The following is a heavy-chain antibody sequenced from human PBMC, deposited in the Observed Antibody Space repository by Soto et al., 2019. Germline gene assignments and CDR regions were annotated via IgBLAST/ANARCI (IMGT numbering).Heavy chain of an antibody. V-gene: IGHV5-51*01. D-gene: IGHD1-1*01. Sequence: EVQLVQSGAEVKKPGQSLKISCKGYGYTFTDYWIGWVRQMPGKGLELIGLIYPGDSDTRYSPSFQGRVTISADKSISTAFLQWSSLRASDTAMYYCASQKTVIRGPLSSNWFDPWGQGTLVNVSS. J-gene: IGHJ5*02. CDR2: IYPGDSDT. CDR3: ASQKTVIRGPLSSNWFDP. CDR1: GYTFTDYW.